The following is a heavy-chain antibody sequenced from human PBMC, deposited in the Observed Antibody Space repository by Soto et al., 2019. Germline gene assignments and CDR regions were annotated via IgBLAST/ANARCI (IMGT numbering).Heavy chain of an antibody. CDR1: GESLGAYY. D-gene: IGHD4-17*01. CDR3: ARGFSNSVTTRFDS. Sequence: VHLQQWGAGLLRPSETLSLTCTVSGESLGAYYWSWIRQSPGKGLEWIGEVYHSGDTKYNPSLKSRVTISEDPSKNQFSRRMTSMTAADTGVYYCARGFSNSVTTRFDSWGQGTLVTVSS. CDR2: VYHSGDT. J-gene: IGHJ4*02. V-gene: IGHV4-34*01.